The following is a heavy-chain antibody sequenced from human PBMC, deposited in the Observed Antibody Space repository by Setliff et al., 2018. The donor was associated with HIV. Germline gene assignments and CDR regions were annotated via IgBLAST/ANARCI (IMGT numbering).Heavy chain of an antibody. Sequence: SETLSLTCTVSGDSISSTNWWGWIRQPPGKGLEWIGYVYSTGCTNYNPSLKSRVTMSVDTSKNHFSLKLSSVTALDTAVYYCARKLPGMGYFDYWGQGTLVTVSS. CDR3: ARKLPGMGYFDY. D-gene: IGHD1-26*01. CDR2: VYSTGCT. J-gene: IGHJ4*02. CDR1: GDSISSTNW. V-gene: IGHV4-28*06.